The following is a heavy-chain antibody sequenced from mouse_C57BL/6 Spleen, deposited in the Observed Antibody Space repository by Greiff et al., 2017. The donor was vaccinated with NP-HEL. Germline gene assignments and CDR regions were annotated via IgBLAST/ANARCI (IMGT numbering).Heavy chain of an antibody. J-gene: IGHJ2*01. CDR3: ARFDYDGGFDY. CDR1: GYSFTSYY. Sequence: QVHVKQSGPELVKPGASVKISCKASGYSFTSYYIHWVKQRPGQGLEWIGWIYPGSGNTKYNEKFKGKATLTADTSSSTAYMQLSSLTSEDSAVYYCARFDYDGGFDYWGQGTTLTVSS. V-gene: IGHV1-66*01. D-gene: IGHD2-4*01. CDR2: IYPGSGNT.